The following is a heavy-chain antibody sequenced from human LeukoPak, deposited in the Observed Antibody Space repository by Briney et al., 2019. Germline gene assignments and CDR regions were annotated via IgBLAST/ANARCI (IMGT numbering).Heavy chain of an antibody. CDR3: ARARPSMWIDY. D-gene: IGHD5-12*01. J-gene: IGHJ4*02. V-gene: IGHV3-30*03. Sequence: GGSLRLSCAASGFTFSSYGMHWVRQAPGKGLEWVAVISYDGSNKYYADSVKGRFTISRDSSKNTLYLQMNSLRPEDTAVYYCARARPSMWIDYWGQGTLVTVSS. CDR1: GFTFSSYG. CDR2: ISYDGSNK.